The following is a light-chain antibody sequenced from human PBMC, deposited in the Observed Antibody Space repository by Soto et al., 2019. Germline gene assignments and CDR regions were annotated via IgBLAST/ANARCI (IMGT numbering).Light chain of an antibody. CDR3: QQYGSSPPGLT. Sequence: EIVLTQSPGTVSLSPGERATLSCRASQSVSSSYLAWYQQKPGQAPRLLIYGASSRATGIPDRFSGSGSGTDFTLTISRLEPEDFAVYYCQQYGSSPPGLTFGGGTKVDIK. CDR1: QSVSSSY. V-gene: IGKV3-20*01. J-gene: IGKJ4*01. CDR2: GAS.